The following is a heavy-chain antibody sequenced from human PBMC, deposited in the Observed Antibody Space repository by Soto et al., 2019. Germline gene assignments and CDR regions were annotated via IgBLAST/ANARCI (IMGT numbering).Heavy chain of an antibody. V-gene: IGHV1-8*01. J-gene: IGHJ3*02. CDR3: AASYYGILTGHFAFDI. D-gene: IGHD3-9*01. CDR2: MNPNSGSA. Sequence: ASVKVSCKASGYTFTSYDINWVRQATGQGLEWMGWMNPNSGSAGYAQKFQGRVTMTRNTSISTAYMELSSLRSEDTAVYYCAASYYGILTGHFAFDIWGHGTMVTVSS. CDR1: GYTFTSYD.